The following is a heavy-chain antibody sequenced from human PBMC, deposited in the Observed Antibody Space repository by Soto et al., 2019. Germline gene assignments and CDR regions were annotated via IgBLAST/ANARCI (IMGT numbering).Heavy chain of an antibody. D-gene: IGHD5-18*01. CDR3: ARAHGYSYGRPLDY. J-gene: IGHJ4*02. CDR2: INHSGST. Sequence: QVQLQQWGAGLLKPSETLSLTCAVYGGSFSGYYWSWIRQPPGKGLEWIGEINHSGSTNYNPSLKRRVTIAVDPSENQFSLKGTSVAAADTAVYSWARAHGYSYGRPLDYWGQVTLVTVAA. V-gene: IGHV4-34*01. CDR1: GGSFSGYY.